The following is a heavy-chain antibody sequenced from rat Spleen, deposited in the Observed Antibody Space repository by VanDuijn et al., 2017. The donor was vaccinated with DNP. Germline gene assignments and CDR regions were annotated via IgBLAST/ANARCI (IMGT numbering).Heavy chain of an antibody. Sequence: EVQLVESGGGPVQPGRSLKLSCIVSGFIFSNYWMTWIRQAPGKGLEWISSITNTGGSTYYLDSVRGRFSLSRDNAKSTLYLQMNSLRSEDTATYYCTRRGRAPDYWGQGVMVTVSS. CDR3: TRRGRAPDY. D-gene: IGHD1-11*01. CDR1: GFIFSNYW. J-gene: IGHJ2*01. V-gene: IGHV5-31*01. CDR2: ITNTGGST.